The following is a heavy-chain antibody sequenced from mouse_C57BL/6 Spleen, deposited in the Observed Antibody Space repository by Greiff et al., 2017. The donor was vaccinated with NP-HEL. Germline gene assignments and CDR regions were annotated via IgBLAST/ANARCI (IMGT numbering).Heavy chain of an antibody. CDR1: GYTFTSYW. D-gene: IGHD2-5*01. CDR2: IHPNSGST. CDR3: ARVNYSNSYYAMGY. V-gene: IGHV1-64*01. Sequence: QVQLQQPGAELVKPGASVKLSCKASGYTFTSYWMHWVKQRPGQGLEWIGMIHPNSGSTNYNEKFKSKATLTVDKSSSTAYMQLSSLTSEDSAVYYSARVNYSNSYYAMGYWGQGTSVTVSS. J-gene: IGHJ4*01.